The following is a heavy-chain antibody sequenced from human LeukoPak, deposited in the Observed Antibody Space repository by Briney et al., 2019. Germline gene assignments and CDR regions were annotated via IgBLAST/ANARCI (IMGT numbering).Heavy chain of an antibody. V-gene: IGHV3-23*01. CDR3: AKAIVVVVAAFHY. J-gene: IGHJ4*02. D-gene: IGHD2-15*01. CDR1: GFTFSSYA. Sequence: PGGSLRLSCAASGFTFSSYAMSWVRQAPGKGLEWVSAISGSGGSTYYADSVKGRFTISRDNSKNTLYLQVNSLRAEDTAVYYCAKAIVVVVAAFHYWGQGTLVTVSS. CDR2: ISGSGGST.